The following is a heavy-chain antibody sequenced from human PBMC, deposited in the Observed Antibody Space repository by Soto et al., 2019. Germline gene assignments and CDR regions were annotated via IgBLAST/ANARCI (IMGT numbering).Heavy chain of an antibody. D-gene: IGHD3-22*01. J-gene: IGHJ4*02. V-gene: IGHV4-59*01. CDR2: IYYSGSSSGST. CDR3: ARDPYENSGYGFDY. CDR1: GDSISGYY. Sequence: SETLSLTCTVSGDSISGYYWNWIRQPPGKGLEWIGYIYYSGSSSGSTNYNPSLKSRVTISVDTSKNQFSLRLTSLTAADTAVYYCARDPYENSGYGFDYWGQGTLVTVSS.